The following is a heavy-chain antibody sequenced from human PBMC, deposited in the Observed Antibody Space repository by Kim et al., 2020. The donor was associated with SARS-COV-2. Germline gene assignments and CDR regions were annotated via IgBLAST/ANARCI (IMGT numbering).Heavy chain of an antibody. J-gene: IGHJ4*02. V-gene: IGHV3-11*05. Sequence: GSLRLSCAASGFTFSDYYMSWIRQTPGKGLEWLSYMSSSGGYTRYADSLEGRFTVSRDNARNSMFLQMDSLRLDDTAVYFCARVATGGSGWYYFDSWGQ. CDR3: ARVATGGSGWYYFDS. CDR1: GFTFSDYY. D-gene: IGHD6-19*01. CDR2: MSSSGGYT.